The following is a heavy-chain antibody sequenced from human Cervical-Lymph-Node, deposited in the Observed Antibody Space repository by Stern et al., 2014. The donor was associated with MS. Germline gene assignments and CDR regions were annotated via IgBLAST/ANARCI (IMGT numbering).Heavy chain of an antibody. Sequence: DQLVESGAEVKKPGSSVKVSCKASGGTFSSYAISWVRQAPGQGLEWLGGIIPIFGTANYAQKFQGRVTITADESTSTAYMELSSLRSEDTAVYYCARDSRHSSSWYSVGFDYWGQGTLVTVSS. D-gene: IGHD6-13*01. J-gene: IGHJ4*02. V-gene: IGHV1-69*01. CDR2: IIPIFGTA. CDR1: GGTFSSYA. CDR3: ARDSRHSSSWYSVGFDY.